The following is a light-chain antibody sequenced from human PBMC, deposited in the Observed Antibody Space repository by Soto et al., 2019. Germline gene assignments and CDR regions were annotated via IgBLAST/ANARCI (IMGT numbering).Light chain of an antibody. V-gene: IGLV1-40*01. CDR2: GDN. J-gene: IGLJ1*01. Sequence: SALTQPPSVSRAPGQRVSISCPGSTTNIGAPYDVHWYQHLPGTAPKLLIYGDNNRPSRFTDRFSGSKSGTSASLAITLLQAEDEADYYCQSYDISLHNYVFGTGTKVTVL. CDR1: TTNIGAPYD. CDR3: QSYDISLHNYV.